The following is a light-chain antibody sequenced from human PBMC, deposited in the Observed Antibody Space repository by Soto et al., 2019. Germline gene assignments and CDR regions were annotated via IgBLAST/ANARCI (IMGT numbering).Light chain of an antibody. V-gene: IGKV3-20*01. J-gene: IGKJ2*01. CDR2: GAS. CDR3: QQYGFSPYT. CDR1: QSVGSSY. Sequence: EIVLTQSPGTLSLSPGERATLSCRASQSVGSSYLAWYQQKPGQAPRLLIYGASSRATGIPDRFSGSGSGTDFTLTISRLEPEDFAVYSCQQYGFSPYTFGQGTKVDI.